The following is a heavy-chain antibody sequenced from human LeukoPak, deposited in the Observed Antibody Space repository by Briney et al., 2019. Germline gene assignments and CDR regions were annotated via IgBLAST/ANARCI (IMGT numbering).Heavy chain of an antibody. CDR2: IKQDGSEK. V-gene: IGHV3-7*03. Sequence: GGSLRLSCGASGFTFSSYWMSWVRQAPGKGLEWVANIKQDGSEKYYVDSVKGRFTISRDNAKNSLYLQMNSLTAEDTALYSCTTYENWGQGTLVTVSS. CDR1: GFTFSSYW. J-gene: IGHJ4*02. CDR3: TTYEN. D-gene: IGHD3-3*01.